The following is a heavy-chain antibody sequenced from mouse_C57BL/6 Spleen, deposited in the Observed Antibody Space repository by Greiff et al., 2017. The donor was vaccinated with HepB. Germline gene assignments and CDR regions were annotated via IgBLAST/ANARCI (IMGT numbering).Heavy chain of an antibody. Sequence: EVHLVESGAGLVKPGASLKLSCAASGFTFSSYAMSWVRQTPEKRLEWVATISDGGGYTYYPDNVKGRFTISRDNATNNRYLQMSRLTSEDTAVYYCAREGRGAHRYFDDWGKGTTVTVSS. CDR2: ISDGGGYT. CDR1: GFTFSSYA. J-gene: IGHJ1*03. V-gene: IGHV5-4*01. CDR3: AREGRGAHRYFDD. D-gene: IGHD1-3*01.